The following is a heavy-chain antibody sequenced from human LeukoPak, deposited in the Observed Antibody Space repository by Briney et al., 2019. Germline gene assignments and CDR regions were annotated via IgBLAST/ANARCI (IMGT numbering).Heavy chain of an antibody. V-gene: IGHV4-59*08. Sequence: SETLSLTCTVSGGSINISYWSWIRQPPGKGLEWIGYIYHRGSTNYNPSLKSRITVSVDTSKNQFSLKVTSVTAADTAVYYCAWSGVFSGYDAFDIWGQGTMVTVSS. D-gene: IGHD3-9*01. CDR1: GGSINISY. CDR3: AWSGVFSGYDAFDI. J-gene: IGHJ3*02. CDR2: IYHRGST.